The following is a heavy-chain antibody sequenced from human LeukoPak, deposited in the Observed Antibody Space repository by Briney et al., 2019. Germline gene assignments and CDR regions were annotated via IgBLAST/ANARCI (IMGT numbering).Heavy chain of an antibody. J-gene: IGHJ6*03. V-gene: IGHV3-74*01. D-gene: IGHD1-26*01. CDR3: ARGSVSGTYVRSYYYYMDV. Sequence: GGSLRLSCAASGFTFSSFWMHWVRQAPGTGLVWVSRISADGSETSYADSVKGRFTISRDNAKNTLFLEMSSLRVEDTAVYYCARGSVSGTYVRSYYYYMDVWGKGTTVTVSS. CDR1: GFTFSSFW. CDR2: ISADGSET.